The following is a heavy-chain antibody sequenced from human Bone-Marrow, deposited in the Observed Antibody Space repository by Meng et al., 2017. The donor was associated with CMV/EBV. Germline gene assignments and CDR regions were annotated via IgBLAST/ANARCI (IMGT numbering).Heavy chain of an antibody. J-gene: IGHJ4*02. V-gene: IGHV4-39*01. Sequence: GSISSYSHYWGWIRQSPGKGLEWIGSIYYSGSTYCNPSLKSRVTISVDSSKRQFSLKLTSVTAGDTAVYYCARRGPYYNSSPYYFDYWGRGTLVTVSS. CDR1: GSISSYSHY. D-gene: IGHD3-22*01. CDR3: ARRGPYYNSSPYYFDY. CDR2: IYYSGST.